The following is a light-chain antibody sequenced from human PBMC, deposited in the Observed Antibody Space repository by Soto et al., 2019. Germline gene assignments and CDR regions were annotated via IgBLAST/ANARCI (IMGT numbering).Light chain of an antibody. CDR1: QSLTNNY. CDR2: GAS. V-gene: IGKV3-20*01. J-gene: IGKJ1*01. CDR3: QQYEAVVT. Sequence: EIVLTQSPGTLSLSPGERATFYCRASQSLTNNYFAWYQQKPGRALRLLIDGASTRATGIPDRFSGSGSGTDFTLTISRLEPEDVAVYYCQQYEAVVTFGQGAKV.